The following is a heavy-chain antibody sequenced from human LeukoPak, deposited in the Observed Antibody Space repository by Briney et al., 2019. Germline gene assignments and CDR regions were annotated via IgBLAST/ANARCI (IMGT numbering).Heavy chain of an antibody. V-gene: IGHV3-53*01. CDR2: IYSGGST. Sequence: GGSLRLSCAASGFTVSSGYTTEVRQAPGKGLEWVSVIYSGGSTYYADSVKGRFTISRDNSQNTLFLQMNSLRADDTAEYFCARDHGSQDSGAWYVFDYWGRGTLVTVSS. CDR3: ARDHGSQDSGAWYVFDY. CDR1: GFTVSSGY. J-gene: IGHJ4*02. D-gene: IGHD6-19*01.